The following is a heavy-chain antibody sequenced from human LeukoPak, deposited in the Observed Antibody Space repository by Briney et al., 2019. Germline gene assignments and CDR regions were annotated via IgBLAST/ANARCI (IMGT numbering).Heavy chain of an antibody. CDR2: ISYDGSNK. V-gene: IGHV3-30*18. J-gene: IGHJ5*02. CDR3: AKDPESSSWYWVVNYNWFDP. D-gene: IGHD6-13*01. CDR1: GFTFSIYG. Sequence: PGRSLRLSCAASGFTFSIYGMHWVRQAPGKGLEWVAVISYDGSNKYYADSVKGRFTISRDNSKDTLYLQMNSLRAEDTAVYYCAKDPESSSWYWVVNYNWFDPWGQGTLVTVSS.